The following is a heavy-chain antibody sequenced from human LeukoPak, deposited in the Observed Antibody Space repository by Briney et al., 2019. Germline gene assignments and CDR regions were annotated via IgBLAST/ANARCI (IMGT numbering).Heavy chain of an antibody. D-gene: IGHD3-3*01. J-gene: IGHJ4*02. V-gene: IGHV4-59*01. CDR2: IRYSGST. Sequence: SETLSLTCTVSGGSISSYYWSWIRQPPGKGLELIGYIRYSGSTNYNPSLKSRVTISVDTSKNQLSLRLNTVTAADTAVYYCARVTRGSDFAGYFDYWGQGTLVTVSS. CDR1: GGSISSYY. CDR3: ARVTRGSDFAGYFDY.